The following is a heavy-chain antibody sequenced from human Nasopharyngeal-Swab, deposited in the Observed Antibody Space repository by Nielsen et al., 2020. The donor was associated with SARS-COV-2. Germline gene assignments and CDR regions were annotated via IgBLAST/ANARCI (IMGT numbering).Heavy chain of an antibody. CDR3: TLTGYSSGWSVYYYYGMDV. CDR1: GFTFGDYA. J-gene: IGHJ6*02. V-gene: IGHV3-49*04. CDR2: IRSKAYGGTT. Sequence: GESLKISCTASGFTFGDYAMSWVRQAPGKGLEWVGFIRSKAYGGTTEYAASVKGRFTISRDDSKSIAYLQMNSLKTEDTAVYYCTLTGYSSGWSVYYYYGMDVWDQGTTVTVSS. D-gene: IGHD6-19*01.